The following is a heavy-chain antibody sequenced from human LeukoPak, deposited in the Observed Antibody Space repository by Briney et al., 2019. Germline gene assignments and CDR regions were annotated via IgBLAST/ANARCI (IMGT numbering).Heavy chain of an antibody. CDR2: MNPNSGNT. V-gene: IGHV1-8*01. CDR3: ARGRYCSGGSCYYLTEYFQH. Sequence: GASVKVSCKASGYTFTSYDINGVRQATGQGLEWMGWMNPNSGNTGYAQKFQGRVTMTRNTSISTAYMELSSLRSEDTAVYYCARGRYCSGGSCYYLTEYFQHWGQGTLVTVSS. J-gene: IGHJ1*01. CDR1: GYTFTSYD. D-gene: IGHD2-15*01.